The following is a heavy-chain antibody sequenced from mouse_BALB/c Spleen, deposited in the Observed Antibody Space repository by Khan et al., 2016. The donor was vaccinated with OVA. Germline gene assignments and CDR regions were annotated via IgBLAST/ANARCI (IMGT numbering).Heavy chain of an antibody. V-gene: IGHV14-3*02. D-gene: IGHD2-1*01. CDR3: ATRYGNPFAY. J-gene: IGHJ3*01. Sequence: EVQLQQSGAELVKPGASVKLSCTASGFNLKDTYIHWVKQRPEQGTEWIGRIDPANGDTKYDPKFQGKAPITADTSSNTAYRHLSILTSEDTAVYYCATRYGNPFAYWGQGTLVTVSA. CDR1: GFNLKDTY. CDR2: IDPANGDT.